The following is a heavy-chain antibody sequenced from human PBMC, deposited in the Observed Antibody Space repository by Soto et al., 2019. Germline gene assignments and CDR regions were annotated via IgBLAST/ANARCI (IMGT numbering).Heavy chain of an antibody. CDR1: GFTFSSYA. J-gene: IGHJ4*02. CDR2: ISYDGSNK. V-gene: IGHV3-30-3*01. D-gene: IGHD3-22*01. Sequence: GGSLRLSCAASGFTFSSYAMHWVRQAPGKGLEWVAVISYDGSNKYYADSVKGRFTISRDNSKNTLYLQMNSLRAEDTAVYYCARDVGGWSTMNHFDYWGQGTLVTVSS. CDR3: ARDVGGWSTMNHFDY.